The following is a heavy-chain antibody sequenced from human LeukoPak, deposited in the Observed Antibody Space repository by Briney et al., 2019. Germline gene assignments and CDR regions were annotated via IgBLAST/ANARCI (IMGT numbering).Heavy chain of an antibody. CDR3: ATHVLRFLEWFYFDY. D-gene: IGHD3-3*01. V-gene: IGHV3-53*01. J-gene: IGHJ4*02. CDR2: IYSGGST. Sequence: GGSLRLSCAASGFTVSSNYKSWVRQAPGKGLEWFSVIYSGGSTYYADSVKGRFTISRDNSKNTLYLQMNSLRAEDTAVYYCATHVLRFLEWFYFDYWGQGTLVTVSS. CDR1: GFTVSSNY.